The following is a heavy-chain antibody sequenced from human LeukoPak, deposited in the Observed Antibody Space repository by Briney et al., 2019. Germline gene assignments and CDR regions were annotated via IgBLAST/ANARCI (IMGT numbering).Heavy chain of an antibody. J-gene: IGHJ4*02. Sequence: ASVRVSRKASGYTFTGYHMHWVRQAPGQGLEWMGRINPNSGDTNYAQKFQGRVTMTRDTSINTAYMELSRLTSDDTAVYYCARGYYPLAVAGAHRNYLDYGGQGSLVTVSS. CDR1: GYTFTGYH. CDR3: ARGYYPLAVAGAHRNYLDY. D-gene: IGHD6-19*01. V-gene: IGHV1-2*06. CDR2: INPNSGDT.